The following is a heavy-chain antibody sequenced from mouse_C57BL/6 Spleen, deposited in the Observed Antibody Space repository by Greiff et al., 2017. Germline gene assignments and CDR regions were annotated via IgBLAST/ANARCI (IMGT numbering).Heavy chain of an antibody. D-gene: IGHD2-4*01. Sequence: VQLQQSGAELVRPGASVKMSCKASGYTFTNYWIGWAKQRPGHGLEWIGDIYPGGGYTNYNEKFKGKATLTADKSSSTAYMQFSSLTSEDSAISYCARSDDYDGYCDFDVWGTGTTVTVSS. CDR3: ARSDDYDGYCDFDV. CDR2: IYPGGGYT. V-gene: IGHV1-63*01. CDR1: GYTFTNYW. J-gene: IGHJ1*03.